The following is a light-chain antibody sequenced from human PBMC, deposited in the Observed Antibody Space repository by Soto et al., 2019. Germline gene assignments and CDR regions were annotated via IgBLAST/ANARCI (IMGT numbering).Light chain of an antibody. CDR3: VSYATSTTLYV. J-gene: IGLJ1*01. CDR1: SSDVGSFNY. CDR2: EVT. Sequence: QSVLTQPASASGSPGQSITISCTATSSDVGSFNYVSWYQHHPGKAPKLMIYEVTSRPSGVSNRFSGSKSGNTASLTISGLQAEDEADYYCVSYATSTTLYVFGSGTKVTVL. V-gene: IGLV2-14*01.